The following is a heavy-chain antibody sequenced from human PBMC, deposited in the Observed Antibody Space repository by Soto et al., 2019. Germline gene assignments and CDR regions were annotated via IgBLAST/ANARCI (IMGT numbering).Heavy chain of an antibody. D-gene: IGHD4-17*01. CDR1: GFTFSSYG. Sequence: GGSLRLSCAASGFTFSSYGMHWVRQAPGKGLEWVAVISYDGSNKYYADSVKGRFTISRDNSKNTLYLQMNSLRAEDTAVYYCARPAYYGDYGPIFDYWGQGTLVTVSS. J-gene: IGHJ4*02. CDR3: ARPAYYGDYGPIFDY. V-gene: IGHV3-30*03. CDR2: ISYDGSNK.